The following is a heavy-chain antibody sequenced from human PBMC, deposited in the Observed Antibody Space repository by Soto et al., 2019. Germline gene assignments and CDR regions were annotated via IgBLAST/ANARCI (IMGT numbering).Heavy chain of an antibody. CDR3: ARLSGYDPAGAADK. V-gene: IGHV4-30-4*01. D-gene: IGHD5-12*01. CDR2: SYYSGGS. CDR1: GASVSSAEHY. Sequence: VQLQESGPGLVKASQTLSLTCTLSGASVSSAEHYWSWIRQPPGKGQEWIGYSYYSGGSYYNASLQRRASISVDTSQNQFSLRLTSVTAADTAVYYCARLSGYDPAGAADKWGPGILVSVSS. J-gene: IGHJ4*02.